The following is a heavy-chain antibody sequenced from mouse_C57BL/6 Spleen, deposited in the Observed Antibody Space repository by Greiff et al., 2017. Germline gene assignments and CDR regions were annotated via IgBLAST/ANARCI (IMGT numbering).Heavy chain of an antibody. J-gene: IGHJ1*03. CDR2: ISNGGGST. Sequence: DVKLVESGGGLVQPGGSLKLSCAASGFTFSDYYMYWVRQTPEKRLEWVAYISNGGGSTYYPDTVKGRFTISRDNAKNTLYLQMSRLKSEDTAMYYCARPTTPSYFDVWGTGTTVTVSS. V-gene: IGHV5-12*01. CDR1: GFTFSDYY. CDR3: ARPTTPSYFDV. D-gene: IGHD1-1*01.